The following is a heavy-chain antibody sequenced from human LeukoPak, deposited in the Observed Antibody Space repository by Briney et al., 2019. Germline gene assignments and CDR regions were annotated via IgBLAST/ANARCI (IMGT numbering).Heavy chain of an antibody. CDR1: GGSFSGYY. Sequence: SETLSLTCAVYGGSFSGYYWSWIRQPPGKGLEWIGEINHSGSTNYNPSLKSRVTISVDTSKNQFSLKLSSVTAADTAVYYCAKTKGDGYNWIDYWGQGTLVTVSS. CDR3: AKTKGDGYNWIDY. D-gene: IGHD5-24*01. CDR2: INHSGST. V-gene: IGHV4-34*01. J-gene: IGHJ4*02.